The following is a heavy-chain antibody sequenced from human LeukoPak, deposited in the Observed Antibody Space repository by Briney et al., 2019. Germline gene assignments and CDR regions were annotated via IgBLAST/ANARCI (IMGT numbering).Heavy chain of an antibody. J-gene: IGHJ4*02. V-gene: IGHV1-2*02. Sequence: ASVRVSCKASGYTFTGYYMHWVRQAPGQGLEWMGWINPNSGGTNYAQKFQGRVTMTRDTSISTAYMELSRLRSDDTAVYYCARPHRNSGYSSGWYEFDYWGQGTLVTVSS. CDR3: ARPHRNSGYSSGWYEFDY. CDR2: INPNSGGT. D-gene: IGHD6-19*01. CDR1: GYTFTGYY.